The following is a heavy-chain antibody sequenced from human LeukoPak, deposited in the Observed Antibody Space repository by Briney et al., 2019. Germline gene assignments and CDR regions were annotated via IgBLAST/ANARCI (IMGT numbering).Heavy chain of an antibody. CDR1: GGTFSNYA. D-gene: IGHD3-10*01. Sequence: ASVKVSCKASGGTFSNYAISWVRQAPGQGLEWMGWISAYNGNTNYAQKLQGRVTMTTDTSTSTAYMELRSLRSDDTAVYYCARDVGGIYYGSGSSLYYYYYYMDVWGKGTTVTISS. J-gene: IGHJ6*03. CDR2: ISAYNGNT. CDR3: ARDVGGIYYGSGSSLYYYYYYMDV. V-gene: IGHV1-18*01.